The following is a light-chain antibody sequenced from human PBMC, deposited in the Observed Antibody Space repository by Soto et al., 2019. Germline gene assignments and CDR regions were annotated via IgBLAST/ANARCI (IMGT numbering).Light chain of an antibody. V-gene: IGLV2-8*01. CDR1: SSDVGAYIY. J-gene: IGLJ1*01. Sequence: QSALTQPPSASGSPGQSVTISCTGTSSDVGAYIYVSWYQQHPGKAPKLMIYEVSKRPSGVPDRFSGSKSGNTASLTVSGLQAEDEADYYCSSYAGSHSYVFGPGTKVTVL. CDR2: EVS. CDR3: SSYAGSHSYV.